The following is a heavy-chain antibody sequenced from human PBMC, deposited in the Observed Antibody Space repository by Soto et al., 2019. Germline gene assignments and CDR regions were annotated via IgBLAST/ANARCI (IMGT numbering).Heavy chain of an antibody. Sequence: EVQLLESGGGLVQPGGSLRLSCAASGFTFSSYAMSWVRPAPGKGLEWVSAISGRGGSTYYADSVKGRFTISRDNSKNPLYLQMNSLRAEDTAVYYCAKGDDFWSGYYSLWGQGTLVTVSS. CDR3: AKGDDFWSGYYSL. CDR1: GFTFSSYA. D-gene: IGHD3-3*01. J-gene: IGHJ4*02. CDR2: ISGRGGST. V-gene: IGHV3-23*01.